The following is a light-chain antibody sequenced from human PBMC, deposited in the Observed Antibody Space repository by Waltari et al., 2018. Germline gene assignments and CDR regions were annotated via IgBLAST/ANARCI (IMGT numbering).Light chain of an antibody. CDR2: EDT. V-gene: IGLV3-10*01. Sequence: SYELTQPPSVSVSPGQTARITCSGHELPRKYAYWFQQKSGQAPRLVIFEDTKRPSGIPERFSGSSSGTVATLTISGAHVDDEADYYCYSTDFSGHDRVFGGGTKLTIL. J-gene: IGLJ3*02. CDR1: ELPRKY. CDR3: YSTDFSGHDRV.